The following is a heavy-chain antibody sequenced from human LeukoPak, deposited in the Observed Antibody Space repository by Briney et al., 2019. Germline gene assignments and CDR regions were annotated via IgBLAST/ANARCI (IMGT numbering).Heavy chain of an antibody. CDR1: GGSISSYY. CDR2: IYTSGST. CDR3: ARDSIRAYYYGSGSFSDAFDI. D-gene: IGHD3-10*01. Sequence: SETLSLTCTVSGGSISSYYWSWIRQPAGKGLEWIGRIYTSGSTNYNPSLKSRVTMSVDTSKNQFSLKLSSVTAADTAVYYCARDSIRAYYYGSGSFSDAFDIWGQGTMVTVSS. V-gene: IGHV4-4*07. J-gene: IGHJ3*02.